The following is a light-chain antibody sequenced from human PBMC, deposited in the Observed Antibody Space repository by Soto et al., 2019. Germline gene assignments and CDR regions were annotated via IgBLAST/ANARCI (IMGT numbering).Light chain of an antibody. CDR1: SSDVGGYNF. Sequence: QSALTQPPSASGSPGQSVTISCTGTSSDVGGYNFVSWYQQHPGKAPKLMIYGVSKRPSGVPDRFSGSKSGNTASLTVSGLQAEDEADYYCSSYAVTSFVFGTGTKVTVL. CDR2: GVS. J-gene: IGLJ1*01. V-gene: IGLV2-8*01. CDR3: SSYAVTSFV.